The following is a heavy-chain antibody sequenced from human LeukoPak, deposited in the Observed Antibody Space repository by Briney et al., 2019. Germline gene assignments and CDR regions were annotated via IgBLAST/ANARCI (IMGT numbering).Heavy chain of an antibody. D-gene: IGHD2-2*01. CDR2: VIPNSGAT. J-gene: IGHJ4*02. CDR3: ARDSGYCTTTNCFHPFDS. Sequence: ASVTVPCTASVYTFTGYHMHWVRQAPGQGLERMGWVIPNSGATRFAQKFQGRVTMTRDTSISTAYMELSGPRSDDTAVYYCARDSGYCTTTNCFHPFDSWGQGTLVTVSS. V-gene: IGHV1-2*02. CDR1: VYTFTGYH.